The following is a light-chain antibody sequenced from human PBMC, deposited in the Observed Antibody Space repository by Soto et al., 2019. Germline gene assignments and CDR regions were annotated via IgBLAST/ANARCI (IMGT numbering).Light chain of an antibody. CDR2: DAS. CDR3: QQRSNWPPLT. Sequence: EMVLTQSPATLSLSPGERATLSCRASQSVSSYLAWYQQKPGQAPRLLIYDASNRATGIPARFSGSGSGTDFTLTISSLEHEDVAVYYCQQRSNWPPLTFGGGTKVEIK. V-gene: IGKV3-11*01. J-gene: IGKJ4*01. CDR1: QSVSSY.